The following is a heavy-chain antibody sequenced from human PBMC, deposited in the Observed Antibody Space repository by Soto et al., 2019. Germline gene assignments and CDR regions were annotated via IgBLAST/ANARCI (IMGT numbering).Heavy chain of an antibody. D-gene: IGHD1-1*01. J-gene: IGHJ5*02. CDR3: ATSQREPLRSWFDP. V-gene: IGHV1-69*13. CDR1: GRTFSSYA. CDR2: IIPIFGTA. Sequence: SVKVSCRASGRTFSSYAIIWVRQAPGQGLEWMGGIIPIFGTANYAQKFQGRVTITADESTSTAYMELSSLRSEDTAVYYCATSQREPLRSWFDPWGQGTLVTVST.